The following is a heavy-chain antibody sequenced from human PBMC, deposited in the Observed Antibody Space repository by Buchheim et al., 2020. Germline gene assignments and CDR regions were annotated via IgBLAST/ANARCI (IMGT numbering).Heavy chain of an antibody. D-gene: IGHD3-3*01. CDR2: IWYDGGNK. CDR3: ARDHSSRFLEWLEIDP. J-gene: IGHJ5*02. V-gene: IGHV3-33*01. CDR1: GFTFSSYG. Sequence: QVQLVESGEGVVQPGRSLRLSCAAAGFTFSSYGMHWVRQAPGMGLEWVAVIWYDGGNKYYADSVKGRFTISRDNSKNTLYLQLNSLRTEDTAVYYCARDHSSRFLEWLEIDPWGQGTL.